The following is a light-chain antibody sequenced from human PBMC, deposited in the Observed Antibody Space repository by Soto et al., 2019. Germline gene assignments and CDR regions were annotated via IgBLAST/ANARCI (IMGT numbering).Light chain of an antibody. Sequence: LTQAHSVSESPGKTVTISCTRSSGNIASNYVQWYQQRPGSAPTTVIFEDNQRPSGVPDRFSGSIDSSSNSASLTISGLKTDDEADYYCQSYDSTNQGVFGGGTKLTVL. V-gene: IGLV6-57*04. CDR3: QSYDSTNQGV. J-gene: IGLJ3*02. CDR2: EDN. CDR1: SGNIASNY.